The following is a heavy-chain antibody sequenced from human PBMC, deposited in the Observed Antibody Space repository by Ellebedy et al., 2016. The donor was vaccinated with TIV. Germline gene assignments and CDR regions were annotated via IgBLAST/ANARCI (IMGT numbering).Heavy chain of an antibody. CDR2: INPNSGGT. D-gene: IGHD3-22*01. CDR1: GYTFTGYY. CDR3: ARARYYYDSRDAFDI. V-gene: IGHV1-2*02. Sequence: AASVKVSCKASGYTFTGYYMHWVRQAPGQGLEWMGWINPNSGGTNYAQKFQGRVTMTRDTSISTAYMELSRLRSDDTAVYYCARARYYYDSRDAFDIWGQGTMVTVSS. J-gene: IGHJ3*02.